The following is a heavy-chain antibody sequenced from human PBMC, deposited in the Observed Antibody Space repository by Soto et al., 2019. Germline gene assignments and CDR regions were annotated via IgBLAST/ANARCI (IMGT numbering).Heavy chain of an antibody. CDR1: GYTFNSYG. V-gene: IGHV1-18*01. Sequence: QVQLVQSGVEVKKPGAAVKVSCKASGYTFNSYGISWVRQAPGQGLEWVGWISTSNGNTDYAQKLQGRVTVTTDTSTSTADMELRSLRSDDTAVYYCARGWFGMSGDDAFDIWGQGTMVTVSS. J-gene: IGHJ3*02. D-gene: IGHD3-10*01. CDR2: ISTSNGNT. CDR3: ARGWFGMSGDDAFDI.